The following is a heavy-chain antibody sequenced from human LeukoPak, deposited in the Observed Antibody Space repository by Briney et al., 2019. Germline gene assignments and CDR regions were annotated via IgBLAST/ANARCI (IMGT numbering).Heavy chain of an antibody. J-gene: IGHJ4*02. CDR3: ARLPSGYDYFDY. Sequence: ASVKVSCKASGYTFTSYGISWVRQAPGQGLEWMGWISAYNGNTNYAQKPQGRVTMTTDTSTSPASMELRSLRSDDTAVYYCARLPSGYDYFDYWGQGTLVTVSS. CDR2: ISAYNGNT. V-gene: IGHV1-18*01. CDR1: GYTFTSYG. D-gene: IGHD5-12*01.